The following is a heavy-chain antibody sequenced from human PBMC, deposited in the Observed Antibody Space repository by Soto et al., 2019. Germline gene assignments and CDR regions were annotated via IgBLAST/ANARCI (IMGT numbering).Heavy chain of an antibody. D-gene: IGHD3-3*01. CDR2: ISGGGGST. V-gene: IGHV3-23*01. Sequence: GGSLRLSCAASGFTFSSYAMSWVRQAPGKGLEWVSAISGGGGSTYYADSVKGRFTISRDNSKNTLYLQMNSLRAEDTAVYYCAKIPHYDFWSGYSRDLAFDYWGQGTLVTVSS. J-gene: IGHJ4*02. CDR1: GFTFSSYA. CDR3: AKIPHYDFWSGYSRDLAFDY.